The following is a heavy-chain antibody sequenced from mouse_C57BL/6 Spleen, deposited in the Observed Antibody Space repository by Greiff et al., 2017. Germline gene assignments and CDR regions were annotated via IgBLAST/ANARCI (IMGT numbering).Heavy chain of an antibody. CDR1: GYTFTSYW. CDR2: IYPGSGST. D-gene: IGHD1-1*01. CDR3: ARQDFYGSSYVKRYWYFDV. J-gene: IGHJ1*03. V-gene: IGHV1-55*01. Sequence: QVQLQQPGAELVKPGASVKMSCKASGYTFTSYWITWVKQRPGQGLEWIGDIYPGSGSTNYNEKFKSKATLTVDTSSSTAYMPLSSLTSEDSAVYYCARQDFYGSSYVKRYWYFDVWGTGTTVTVSS.